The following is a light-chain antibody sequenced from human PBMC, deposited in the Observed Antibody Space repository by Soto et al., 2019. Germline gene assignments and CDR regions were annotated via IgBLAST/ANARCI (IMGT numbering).Light chain of an antibody. CDR1: QSVRSN. V-gene: IGKV3D-15*02. CDR2: GAS. J-gene: IGKJ5*01. Sequence: EIVMTQSPATLSVSPGERVTLSCRASQSVRSNLAWYQQKPGQAPRLLIYGASTRATGIPDRFSGSGSGTDFTLTISRLETEDFAVYYCLHQGNSPTITFGQGTRLEIK. CDR3: LHQGNSPTIT.